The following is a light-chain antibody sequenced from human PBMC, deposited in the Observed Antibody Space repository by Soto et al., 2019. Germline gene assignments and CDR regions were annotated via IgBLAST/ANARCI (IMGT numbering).Light chain of an antibody. CDR2: GVS. V-gene: IGKV3-15*01. J-gene: IGKJ2*01. CDR1: ESLFGF. CDR3: QSYNDWPFA. Sequence: DIVLTQSPATLSVSPGDRVTLSCRASESLFGFLAWYQKKPGQAPRLLMYGVSTRATGIPARFSGGGSATDFTLTISSLQSEESAFYFCQSYNDWPFASGLGTRLEI.